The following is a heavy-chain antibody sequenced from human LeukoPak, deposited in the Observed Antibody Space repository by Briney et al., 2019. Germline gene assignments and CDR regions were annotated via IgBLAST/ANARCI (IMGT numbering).Heavy chain of an antibody. CDR3: AKEGLGIAARGFAEYFQH. CDR1: GFTFSSYG. CDR2: IRYDGSNK. V-gene: IGHV3-30*02. Sequence: PGGSLRLSCAASGFTFSSYGMHWVRQAPGKGLEWVAFIRYDGSNKYYADSVKGRFTISRDNSKNTLYLQMNSLRAEDTAVYYCAKEGLGIAARGFAEYFQHWGQGTLVXVSS. D-gene: IGHD6-6*01. J-gene: IGHJ1*01.